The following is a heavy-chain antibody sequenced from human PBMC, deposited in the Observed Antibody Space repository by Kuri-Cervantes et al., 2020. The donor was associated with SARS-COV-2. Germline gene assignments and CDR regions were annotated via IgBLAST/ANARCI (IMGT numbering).Heavy chain of an antibody. CDR2: IDPSDSYT. D-gene: IGHD3-3*01. J-gene: IGHJ4*02. V-gene: IGHV5-10-1*01. CDR1: GYSFTSYW. CDR3: ASTVAFWSGYYDY. Sequence: GGSLRLSCKGSGYSFTSYWIRWVRQMPGKGLEWMGRIDPSDSYTNYSPSSQGHVTISADKSISTAYLQWSSLKASDTAMYYCASTVAFWSGYYDYWGQGTLVTVSS.